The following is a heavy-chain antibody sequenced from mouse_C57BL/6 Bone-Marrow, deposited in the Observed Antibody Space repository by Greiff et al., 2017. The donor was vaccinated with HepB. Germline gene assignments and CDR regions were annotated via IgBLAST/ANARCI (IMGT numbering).Heavy chain of an antibody. CDR1: GYTFTSYW. CDR3: ARLGYDYDRGFAY. Sequence: QVHVKQPGAELVMPGASVKLSCKASGYTFTSYWMHWVKQRPGQGLEWIGEIDPSDSYTNYNQKFKGKSTLTVDKSSSTAYMQLSSLTSEDSAVYYCARLGYDYDRGFAYWGQGTLVTVSA. CDR2: IDPSDSYT. D-gene: IGHD2-4*01. J-gene: IGHJ3*01. V-gene: IGHV1-69*01.